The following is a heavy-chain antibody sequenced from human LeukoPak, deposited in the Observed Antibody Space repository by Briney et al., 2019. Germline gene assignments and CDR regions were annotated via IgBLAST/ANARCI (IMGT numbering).Heavy chain of an antibody. CDR1: GGSISNYY. CDR3: ARERARKTSYMDV. D-gene: IGHD1-7*01. V-gene: IGHV4-59*12. CDR2: IYYSGTT. J-gene: IGHJ6*03. Sequence: SETVSLTCTVSGGSISNYYWNWIRQPPGKGLELIGYIYYSGTTNYNPSLKSRVSMSVDTSKNQFSLKLSSVTAADTAVYYCARERARKTSYMDVWGKGTTVTVSS.